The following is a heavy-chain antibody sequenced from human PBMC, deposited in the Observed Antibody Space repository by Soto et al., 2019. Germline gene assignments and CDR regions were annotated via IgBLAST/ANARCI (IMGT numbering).Heavy chain of an antibody. CDR1: GYTFTGYS. J-gene: IGHJ4*02. D-gene: IGHD4-17*01. Sequence: QVQLVQCGAEVKKPGASVKVSCKASGYTFTGYSVGWVRQAPGQGLEWMGWISAYSGDTYYAQRFQDRLTMTTDASTSTAYMELTSLRSDDTAVYYCARPSGSYGDYAWSLKYWGQGTLVTVSS. CDR2: ISAYSGDT. CDR3: ARPSGSYGDYAWSLKY. V-gene: IGHV1-18*01.